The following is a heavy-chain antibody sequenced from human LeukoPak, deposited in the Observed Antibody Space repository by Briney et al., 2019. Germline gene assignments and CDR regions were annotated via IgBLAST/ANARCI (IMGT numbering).Heavy chain of an antibody. CDR2: INHSGST. CDR1: GGSFSGYY. J-gene: IGHJ4*02. V-gene: IGHV4-34*01. CDR3: ARGLEWELLFDY. Sequence: SETLSLTCAVYGGSFSGYYWSWIRQPPEKGLEWIGEINHSGSTNYNPSLKSRVTISVDTSKNQFSLKLSSVTAADTAVYYCARGLEWELLFDYWGQGTLVTVSS. D-gene: IGHD1-26*01.